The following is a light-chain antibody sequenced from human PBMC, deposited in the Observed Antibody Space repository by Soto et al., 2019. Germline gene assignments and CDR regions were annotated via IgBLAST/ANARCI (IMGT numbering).Light chain of an antibody. J-gene: IGKJ4*01. CDR2: AAS. V-gene: IGKV1D-12*01. CDR3: HQANSFPFT. Sequence: DIQMNQSPSSVSASVRDRVTITFRASQGISSWLCWYQQKPGKAPKLQSYAASSLQRGVPSRFRGSGSGTDFTLAISSLQTEEFATYDGHQANSFPFTFGGGTKVETK. CDR1: QGISSW.